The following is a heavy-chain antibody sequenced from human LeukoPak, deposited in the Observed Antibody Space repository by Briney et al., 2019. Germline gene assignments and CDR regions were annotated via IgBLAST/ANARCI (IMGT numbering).Heavy chain of an antibody. J-gene: IGHJ6*02. CDR2: ISSSGSTI. CDR3: ATDDASIRYYYSYYGMDV. CDR1: GFTFSDYY. D-gene: IGHD4-17*01. Sequence: PGGSLRLSCAASGFTFSDYYMSWIRQAPGKGLEWVSYISSSGSTIYYADSVKGRFTISRDNAKNSLYLQMNSLKTEDTAMYYCATDDASIRYYYSYYGMDVWGQGTTVTVSS. V-gene: IGHV3-11*01.